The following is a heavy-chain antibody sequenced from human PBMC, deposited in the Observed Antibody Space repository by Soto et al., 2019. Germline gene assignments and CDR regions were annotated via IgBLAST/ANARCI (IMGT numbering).Heavy chain of an antibody. CDR2: IWYDGSNK. V-gene: IGHV3-33*01. CDR3: AIEFPRGVRGVSGGLDV. D-gene: IGHD3-10*01. Sequence: QVQLVESGGGVVQPGRSLRLSCAASGFTFSSYGMHWVRQAPGKGLEWVAVIWYDGSNKYYADSVKVRLTITRDNTKKTQYLQMMRLRAEDTAVYYCAIEFPRGVRGVSGGLDVWGQGTTVTVSS. CDR1: GFTFSSYG. J-gene: IGHJ6*02.